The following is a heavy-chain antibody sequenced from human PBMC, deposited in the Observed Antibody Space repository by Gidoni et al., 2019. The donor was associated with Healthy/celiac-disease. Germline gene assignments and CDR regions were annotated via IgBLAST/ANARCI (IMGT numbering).Heavy chain of an antibody. CDR3: ARGIKAHDYGDYVGGVKPHYYYYMDV. CDR1: GGSISSSNW. Sequence: QVQLQDSGPGLVKPSGTLSLTCAVSGGSISSSNWWSWVRQPPGKGLEWIGEIYHSGSTNYNPSLKSRVTISVDKSKNQFSLKLSSVTAADTAVYYCARGIKAHDYGDYVGGVKPHYYYYMDVWGKGTTVTVSS. J-gene: IGHJ6*03. V-gene: IGHV4-4*02. CDR2: IYHSGST. D-gene: IGHD4-17*01.